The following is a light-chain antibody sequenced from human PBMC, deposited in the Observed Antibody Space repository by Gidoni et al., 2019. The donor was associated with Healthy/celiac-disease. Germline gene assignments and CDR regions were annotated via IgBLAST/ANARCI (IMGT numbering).Light chain of an antibody. Sequence: EIVSTQSPATLSLSPGERATLSCMDSQSVSSYLAWYQQKPGQAPRLLIYDASNRATGIPARFSGSGSGTDFTLTISSLEPEDFAVYYCQQRSNWPPFTFGQGTRLEIK. V-gene: IGKV3-11*01. CDR1: QSVSSY. CDR2: DAS. CDR3: QQRSNWPPFT. J-gene: IGKJ5*01.